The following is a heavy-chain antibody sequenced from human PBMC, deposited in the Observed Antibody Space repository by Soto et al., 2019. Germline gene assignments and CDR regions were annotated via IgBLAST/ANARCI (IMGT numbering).Heavy chain of an antibody. CDR3: AKGLHPDDYSNCFDP. D-gene: IGHD4-4*01. CDR2: ISGSGGST. V-gene: IGHV3-23*01. Sequence: EVQLLESGGGLVQPGGSLRLSCAASGITFSSYAMSWVRQAPGKGLEWVSAISGSGGSTYYADSVKGRFTISRHNSKNTLYLQMNSLRAEDTSVYYCAKGLHPDDYSNCFDPWGQGTLVTVSS. CDR1: GITFSSYA. J-gene: IGHJ5*02.